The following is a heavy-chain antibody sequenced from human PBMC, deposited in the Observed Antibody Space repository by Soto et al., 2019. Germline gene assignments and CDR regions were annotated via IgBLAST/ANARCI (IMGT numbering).Heavy chain of an antibody. CDR1: GFTFSSYA. J-gene: IGHJ3*02. CDR2: ISYDGSNK. Sequence: VGSLRLSCAASGFTFSSYAMHWVRQAPGKGLEWVAVISYDGSNKYYADSVKGRFTISRDNSKNTLYLQMNSLRAEDTAVYYCARDRVEYYYDSSGYYGAFDIWGQGTMVTV. V-gene: IGHV3-30-3*01. CDR3: ARDRVEYYYDSSGYYGAFDI. D-gene: IGHD3-22*01.